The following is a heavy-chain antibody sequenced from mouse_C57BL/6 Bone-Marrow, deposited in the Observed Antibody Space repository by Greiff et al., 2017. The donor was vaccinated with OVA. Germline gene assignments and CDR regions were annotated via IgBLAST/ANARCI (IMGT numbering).Heavy chain of an antibody. CDR1: GYTFTSYW. Sequence: QVQLKQPGAEMVRPGTSVKLSCKASGYTFTSYWMHWVKQRPGQGLEWLGVIDPSDSYTNYNQQFTGKATLTVDTSSSTAYMQLSSLTSEDSAVYYCARTLDSSGYGDWGQGTTLTVSS. D-gene: IGHD3-2*02. J-gene: IGHJ2*01. CDR3: ARTLDSSGYGD. CDR2: IDPSDSYT. V-gene: IGHV1-59*01.